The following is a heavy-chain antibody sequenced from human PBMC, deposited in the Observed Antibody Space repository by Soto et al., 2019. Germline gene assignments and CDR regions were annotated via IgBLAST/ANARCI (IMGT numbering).Heavy chain of an antibody. V-gene: IGHV4-39*01. D-gene: IGHD3-3*01. Sequence: PTETLSLTCTVSGGSIRSSIYYWGWIRQPPGKGLEWIGSIYYSGSTYYNPSLKSRVTISVDTSKNQFSLKLSSVTAADTAVYYCARHWGSIFGVVRNYYGMDVWGQGTTVT. CDR2: IYYSGST. CDR1: GGSIRSSIYY. CDR3: ARHWGSIFGVVRNYYGMDV. J-gene: IGHJ6*02.